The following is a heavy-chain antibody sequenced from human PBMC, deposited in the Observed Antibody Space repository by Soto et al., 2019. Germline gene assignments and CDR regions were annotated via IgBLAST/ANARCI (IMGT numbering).Heavy chain of an antibody. CDR3: ARAALPIAVAGYNWFDP. J-gene: IGHJ5*02. CDR1: GFTFSSYA. V-gene: IGHV3-64*02. CDR2: ISSNGGST. Sequence: PGGSLRLSCAASGFTFSSYAMHWVRQAPGKGLEYVSAISSNGGSTYYADSVKGRFTISRDNSKNTLYLQMGSLRAEDMAVYYCARAALPIAVAGYNWFDPWGQGSLVTVSS. D-gene: IGHD6-19*01.